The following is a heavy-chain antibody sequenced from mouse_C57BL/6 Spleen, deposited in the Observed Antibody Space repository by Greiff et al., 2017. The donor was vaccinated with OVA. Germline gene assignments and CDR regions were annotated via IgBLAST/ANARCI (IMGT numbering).Heavy chain of an antibody. Sequence: EVKLVESEGGLVQPGSSMKLSCTASGFTFSDYYMAWVRQVPEKGLEWVANINYDGSSTYYLDSLKSRFIISRDNAKNILYLQMSSLKSEDTATYYCARDERRLYWYFDVWGTGTTVTVSS. CDR2: INYDGSST. CDR1: GFTFSDYY. V-gene: IGHV5-16*01. J-gene: IGHJ1*03. CDR3: ARDERRLYWYFDV.